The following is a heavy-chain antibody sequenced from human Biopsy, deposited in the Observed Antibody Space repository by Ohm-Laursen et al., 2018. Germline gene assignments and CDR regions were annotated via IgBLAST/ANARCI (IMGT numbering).Heavy chain of an antibody. J-gene: IGHJ5*02. CDR2: IIPIFQTT. CDR3: ATVRGLVWFGELIA. Sequence: SVKVSCKVIGGTFSASGISWVRLAPGHGLEFVGGIIPIFQTTHYAQSFQGRVTIVADKSTSTAYMELSSLRSDDTAIYYCATVRGLVWFGELIAWGQGTLVTASS. V-gene: IGHV1-69*06. CDR1: GGTFSASG. D-gene: IGHD3-10*01.